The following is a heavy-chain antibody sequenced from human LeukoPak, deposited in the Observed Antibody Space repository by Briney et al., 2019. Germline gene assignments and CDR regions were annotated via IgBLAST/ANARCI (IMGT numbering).Heavy chain of an antibody. Sequence: ASVKVSCKASGYTFTGYYMHWVRQAPGQGLEWMGWISAYNGNTNCAQKLQGRVTMTTVTSTSTAYMELRSLRSDDTAVYYCARDMEMFAYYYDSSGYPFDYWGQGTLVTVSS. CDR2: ISAYNGNT. CDR1: GYTFTGYY. CDR3: ARDMEMFAYYYDSSGYPFDY. V-gene: IGHV1-18*04. J-gene: IGHJ4*02. D-gene: IGHD3-22*01.